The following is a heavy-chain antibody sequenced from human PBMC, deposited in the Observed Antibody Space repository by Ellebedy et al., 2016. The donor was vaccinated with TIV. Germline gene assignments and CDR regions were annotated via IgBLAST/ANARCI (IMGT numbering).Heavy chain of an antibody. J-gene: IGHJ4*02. D-gene: IGHD5-18*01. V-gene: IGHV3-9*01. Sequence: GGSLRLXXAASGFTFDDYAMHWVRQAPGKGLEWVSGISWNSGSIGYADSVKGRFTISRDNAKNSLYLQMNSLRAEDTALYYCAKARSWIQLWLSYWGQGTLVTVSS. CDR2: ISWNSGSI. CDR3: AKARSWIQLWLSY. CDR1: GFTFDDYA.